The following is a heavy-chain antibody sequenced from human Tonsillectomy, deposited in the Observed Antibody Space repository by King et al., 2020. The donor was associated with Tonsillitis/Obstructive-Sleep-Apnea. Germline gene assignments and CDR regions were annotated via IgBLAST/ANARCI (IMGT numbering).Heavy chain of an antibody. CDR3: AKGRGDDDAFDI. J-gene: IGHJ3*02. V-gene: IGHV3-23*04. D-gene: IGHD4-17*01. CDR1: GFTFSSYT. CDR2: ITGSLFGT. Sequence: VQLVESGGGLVQPGGSLRLSCAASGFTFSSYTMTWVRQPPGKGLRWAPPITGSLFGTYYADPVKGRFTISRDNSKNTVHLQMNSLRAEDTAIYYCAKGRGDDDAFDIWGQGTMVTVSS.